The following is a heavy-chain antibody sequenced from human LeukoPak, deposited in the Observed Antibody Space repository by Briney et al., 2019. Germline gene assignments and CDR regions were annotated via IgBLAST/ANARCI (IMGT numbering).Heavy chain of an antibody. D-gene: IGHD6-19*01. V-gene: IGHV4-34*01. CDR2: INHSGST. Sequence: SETLSLTCTVSGGSISSYYWSWIRQPPGKGLEWIGEINHSGSTNYNPSLKSRVTISVDTSKNQFSLKLSSVTAADTAVYYCARDQGSGWYSAGWFDPWGQGTLVTVSS. CDR3: ARDQGSGWYSAGWFDP. CDR1: GGSISSYY. J-gene: IGHJ5*02.